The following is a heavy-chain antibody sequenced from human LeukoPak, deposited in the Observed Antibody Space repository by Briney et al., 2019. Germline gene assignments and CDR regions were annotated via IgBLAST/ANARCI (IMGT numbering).Heavy chain of an antibody. D-gene: IGHD2-2*02. V-gene: IGHV3-23*01. Sequence: GGSLRPSCAASGFTFSSYAMSWVRQAPGKGLEWVSAISGSGGSTYYADSVKGRFTISRDNSKNTLYLQMNSLRAEDTAVYYCAKRGYCSSTSCYKYFQHWGQGTLVTVSS. J-gene: IGHJ1*01. CDR3: AKRGYCSSTSCYKYFQH. CDR2: ISGSGGST. CDR1: GFTFSSYA.